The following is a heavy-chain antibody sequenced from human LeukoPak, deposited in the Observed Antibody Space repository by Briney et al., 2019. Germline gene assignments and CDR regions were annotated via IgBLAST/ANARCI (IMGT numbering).Heavy chain of an antibody. CDR2: INPSGGST. Sequence: GASVKVSCKASGYTFTSYYMHWVPQAPGQGLEWVGIINPSGGSTSYAQKFQGRVTMTRDTSTSIVYMELSSLRSEDTAVYYCASSIVVVPAAPFDYWGQGTLVTVSS. D-gene: IGHD2-2*01. CDR3: ASSIVVVPAAPFDY. V-gene: IGHV1-46*01. CDR1: GYTFTSYY. J-gene: IGHJ4*02.